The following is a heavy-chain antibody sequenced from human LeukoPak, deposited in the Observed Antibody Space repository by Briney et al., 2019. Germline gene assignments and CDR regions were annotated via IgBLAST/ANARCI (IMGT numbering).Heavy chain of an antibody. CDR3: AGFPPGELDSSGQYCESIY. V-gene: IGHV4-34*01. Sequence: SETLSLTCAVYGGSFSGYYWSWIRQPPGKGLEWIGEINHSGSTNYNPSLKSRVTISVDTSKNQFSLKLSSVTAADTAVYYCAGFPPGELDSSGQYCESIYWGQGTRVTVSS. D-gene: IGHD3-22*01. J-gene: IGHJ4*02. CDR2: INHSGST. CDR1: GGSFSGYY.